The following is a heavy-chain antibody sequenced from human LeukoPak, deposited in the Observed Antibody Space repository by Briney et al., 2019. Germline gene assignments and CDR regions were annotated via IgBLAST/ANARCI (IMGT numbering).Heavy chain of an antibody. CDR3: TTGRLGIGDYFDY. CDR1: GFTFSNAW. CDR2: IKGKTDGGTT. V-gene: IGHV3-15*01. J-gene: IGHJ4*02. D-gene: IGHD7-27*01. Sequence: GGSLRLSCAASGFTFSNAWMRWVRQAPGKGLEGVGRIKGKTDGGTTDYAAPVKGRFTISRDDSKDTLYLQMNSLKTEDTAVYYCTTGRLGIGDYFDYWGQGTLVTVSS.